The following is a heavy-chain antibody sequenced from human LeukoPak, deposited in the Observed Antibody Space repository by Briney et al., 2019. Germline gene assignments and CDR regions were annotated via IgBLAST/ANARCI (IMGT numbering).Heavy chain of an antibody. Sequence: PSETLSLTCAVSGGSISSSNWWSWVRQPPGKGLEWIGEIYHSGSTNYNPSLKSRVTISVDKSKNQFSLKLSSVTAADTAVYYCARGFEDTAMGNWFDPWGQGTLVTVSS. CDR1: GGSISSSNW. CDR2: IYHSGST. V-gene: IGHV4-4*02. CDR3: ARGFEDTAMGNWFDP. J-gene: IGHJ5*02. D-gene: IGHD5-18*01.